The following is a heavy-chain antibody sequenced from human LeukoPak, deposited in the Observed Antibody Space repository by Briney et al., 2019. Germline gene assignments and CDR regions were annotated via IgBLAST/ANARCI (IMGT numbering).Heavy chain of an antibody. CDR1: GYTFTSYG. J-gene: IGHJ4*02. CDR3: ARARRDGYNYKGSYFDY. D-gene: IGHD5-24*01. V-gene: IGHV1-18*01. Sequence: GASVKVSCKASGYTFTSYGISWVRQAPGQGLEWMGWISAYNGNTNYAQKLQGRVTMTTDTSTSTAYMELRSLRSDDTAVYYCARARRDGYNYKGSYFDYWGQGTLVTVSS. CDR2: ISAYNGNT.